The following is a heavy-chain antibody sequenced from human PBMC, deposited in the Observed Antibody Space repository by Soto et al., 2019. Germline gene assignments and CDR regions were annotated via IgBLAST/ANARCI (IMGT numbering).Heavy chain of an antibody. CDR3: ARDLGRTVAFAY. J-gene: IGHJ4*02. Sequence: PSETLSLTCTVSGGSISSGGYYWSWIRQHPGKGLEWIGYIYYSGSTYYNPSLKSRVTISVDTSKNQFSLKLSSVTAADTAVYYCARDLGRTVAFAYWGQGTLVTVSS. D-gene: IGHD4-17*01. V-gene: IGHV4-31*03. CDR2: IYYSGST. CDR1: GGSISSGGYY.